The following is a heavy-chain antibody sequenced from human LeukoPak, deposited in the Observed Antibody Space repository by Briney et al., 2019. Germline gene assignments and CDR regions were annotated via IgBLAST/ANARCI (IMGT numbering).Heavy chain of an antibody. CDR2: IYYSGST. J-gene: IGHJ4*02. CDR1: GGSISSGGYY. Sequence: SQTLSLTCTVSGGSISSGGYYWSWIRQPPGKGLEWIGSIYYSGSTYYNPSLKSRVTISVDTSKNQFSLKLSSVTAADTAVYYCASPHQREGSSGWWDYWGQGTLVTVSS. CDR3: ASPHQREGSSGWWDY. V-gene: IGHV4-39*01. D-gene: IGHD6-19*01.